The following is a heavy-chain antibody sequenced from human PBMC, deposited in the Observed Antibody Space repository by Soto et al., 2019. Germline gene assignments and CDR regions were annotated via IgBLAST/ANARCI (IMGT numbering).Heavy chain of an antibody. CDR1: GYSISSGCY. V-gene: IGHV4-38-2*02. Sequence: SETLSLTCTVSGYSISSGCYWGWIRQPPGKRLEWIGSMYPTGSTYYNPSLKSRVTMSVDTSNNEFSLKLTSVTAADTAVYHCVRDLNYGLYYFDYWGQGTLVTVSS. CDR2: MYPTGST. J-gene: IGHJ4*02. D-gene: IGHD3-10*01. CDR3: VRDLNYGLYYFDY.